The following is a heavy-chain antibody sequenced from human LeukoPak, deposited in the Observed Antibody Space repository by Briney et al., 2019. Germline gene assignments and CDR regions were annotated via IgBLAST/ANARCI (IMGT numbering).Heavy chain of an antibody. D-gene: IGHD1-7*01. V-gene: IGHV4-59*01. CDR3: ARGELRRSWSDP. J-gene: IGHJ5*02. Sequence: SETLSLTCTVSGGSISSYYWSWIRQPPGKGLEWMGYIYYSGSTNYNPSLKSRVTISVHTSKNQFSLKLSSVTAADTAVYYCARGELRRSWSDPWGQGTLVTVSS. CDR2: IYYSGST. CDR1: GGSISSYY.